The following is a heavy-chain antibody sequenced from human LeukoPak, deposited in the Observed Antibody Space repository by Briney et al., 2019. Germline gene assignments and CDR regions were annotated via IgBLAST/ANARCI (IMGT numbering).Heavy chain of an antibody. CDR2: ISAYNGNA. CDR1: GYTFTSYG. J-gene: IGHJ6*03. V-gene: IGHV1-18*01. Sequence: ASVKVSCKASGYTFTSYGISWVRQAPGQGLEWMGWISAYNGNANYAQKLQDRVTMTIDTSTSTAYMELRSLRSDDTAVYYCARVAHYYYYMDVWGKGTTVTVSS. CDR3: ARVAHYYYYMDV.